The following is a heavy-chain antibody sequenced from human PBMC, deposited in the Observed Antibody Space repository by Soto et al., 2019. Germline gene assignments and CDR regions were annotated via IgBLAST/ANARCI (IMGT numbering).Heavy chain of an antibody. D-gene: IGHD1-26*01. J-gene: IGHJ5*02. CDR2: IKQDGSEK. CDR3: ARQILGSSTTFDP. V-gene: IGHV3-7*01. CDR1: GFIFSNYY. Sequence: EVQLEESGGGLVQPGGSLRLSCEASGFIFSNYYMCWVRQPPGKGLEWVANIKQDGSEKRYVDSVRGRFTISRDDAKNSLYLQMNSLRAEDTAVYYCARQILGSSTTFDPWGQGTLVIVSP.